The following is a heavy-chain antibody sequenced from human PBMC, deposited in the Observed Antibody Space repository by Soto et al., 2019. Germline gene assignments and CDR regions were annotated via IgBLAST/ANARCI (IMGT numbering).Heavy chain of an antibody. CDR3: ARRREALLRVYYYYYYMDV. CDR1: GGSFSGYY. Sequence: SETLSLTCAVYGGSFSGYYWSWIRQPPGKGLEWIGEINHSGSTNYNPSLKSRVTISVDTSKNQFSLKLSSVTAADTAVYYCARRREALLRVYYYYYYMDVWGKGTTVTVSS. CDR2: INHSGST. V-gene: IGHV4-34*01. D-gene: IGHD3-22*01. J-gene: IGHJ6*03.